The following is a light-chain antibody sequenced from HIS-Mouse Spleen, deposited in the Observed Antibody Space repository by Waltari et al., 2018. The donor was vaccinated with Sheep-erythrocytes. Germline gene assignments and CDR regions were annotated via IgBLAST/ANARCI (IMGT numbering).Light chain of an antibody. CDR1: QSLLHSNAYNY. CDR3: MQALQTPYT. CDR2: LGS. J-gene: IGKJ2*01. V-gene: IGKV2-28*01. Sequence: DIVMTQSPLSLPVTPGEPASISCRSSQSLLHSNAYNYLDWYLQKPGQSPQLLSYLGSNRASGVPDRLSGSGSGTDFTLKISRVEAEDVGVYYCMQALQTPYTFGQGTKLEIK.